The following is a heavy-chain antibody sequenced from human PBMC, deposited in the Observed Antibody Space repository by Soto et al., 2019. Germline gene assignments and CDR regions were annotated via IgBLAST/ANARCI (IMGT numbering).Heavy chain of an antibody. Sequence: GASVKVSCTASGYSFAGYYIHWVRQAPGQRLEWMGWINPDSGGTNSAQKFQNWVTMTRDTSISTAYMELSRLRSDDTALYYCARGETGVDDGFDLWGQGTMVTVSS. CDR3: ARGETGVDDGFDL. CDR1: GYSFAGYY. J-gene: IGHJ3*01. D-gene: IGHD7-27*01. V-gene: IGHV1-2*04. CDR2: INPDSGGT.